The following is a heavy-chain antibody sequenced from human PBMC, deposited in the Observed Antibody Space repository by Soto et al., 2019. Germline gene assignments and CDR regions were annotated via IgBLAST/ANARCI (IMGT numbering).Heavy chain of an antibody. D-gene: IGHD2-21*02. J-gene: IGHJ3*02. CDR1: GGTFSSYT. V-gene: IGHV1-69*08. CDR3: AREDGGNSRDAFDI. CDR2: IFPILGLA. Sequence: QVQLVQSGAEVKKPGSSVKVSCKASGGTFSSYTISWVRQAPGQGLEWMGRIFPILGLANYAQKFQGRVTIAEDKATSTAYMELSSLRSEDTAVYYCAREDGGNSRDAFDIWGQGTMVTVSS.